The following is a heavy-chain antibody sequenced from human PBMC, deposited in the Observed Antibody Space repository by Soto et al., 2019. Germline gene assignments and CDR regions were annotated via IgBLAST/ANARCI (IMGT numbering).Heavy chain of an antibody. CDR2: VRSYNGNA. D-gene: IGHD3-16*01. CDR1: GYTFINYD. J-gene: IGHJ4*02. CDR3: AREWGRNRRYFDF. V-gene: IGHV1-18*01. Sequence: QVQLVQSGAEVKKPGASVKVSCKASGYTFINYDVSWVRQAPGQGLECMGWVRSYNGNANYAQKFQGRVTITTDTSTNTAYIELRSLRSDDTAVYYCAREWGRNRRYFDFWGQGTLVTVSS.